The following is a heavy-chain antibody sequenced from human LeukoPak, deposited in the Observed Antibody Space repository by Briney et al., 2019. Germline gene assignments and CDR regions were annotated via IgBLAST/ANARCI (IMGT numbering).Heavy chain of an antibody. J-gene: IGHJ4*02. V-gene: IGHV4-38-2*01. CDR2: IYHSGST. Sequence: SETLSLTCALSGYSISSGYYWGWIRQPPGKGLEWIGSIYHSGSTYYNPSLKSRVTISVDTSKNQFSLKLSSVTAADTAVYYCARLGVVPAAISIDYWGQGTLVTVSS. CDR1: GYSISSGYY. CDR3: ARLGVVPAAISIDY. D-gene: IGHD2-2*02.